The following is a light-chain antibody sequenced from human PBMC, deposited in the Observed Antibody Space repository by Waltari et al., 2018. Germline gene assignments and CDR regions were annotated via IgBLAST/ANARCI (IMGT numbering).Light chain of an antibody. CDR1: SSDVGTYKF. J-gene: IGLJ2*01. Sequence: QSALTQPASVSGSPGQSITISCTGTSSDVGTYKFVSWYHQHPGKVPKLIIYDATDRPSGVSCRFSGSKSGNTASLTISGLQAEDEGDCYCNSYTTSGTVVFGGGTKLTVL. V-gene: IGLV2-14*03. CDR2: DAT. CDR3: NSYTTSGTVV.